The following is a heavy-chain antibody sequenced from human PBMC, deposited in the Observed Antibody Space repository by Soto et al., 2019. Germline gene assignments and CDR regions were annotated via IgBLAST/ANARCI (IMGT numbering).Heavy chain of an antibody. CDR3: AREEGISDWHAFDY. Sequence: QVQLVQSGAEVKKPGASVKVSCKASGYTFTDYGISWVRQAPGQGLKWMGWISTYNGNTIYAQKIQGRVTMTTDTSTSTAYVELRSLRSDDTAVYYCAREEGISDWHAFDYWGQGTLVTVSS. V-gene: IGHV1-18*04. CDR1: GYTFTDYG. J-gene: IGHJ4*02. CDR2: ISTYNGNT. D-gene: IGHD6-19*01.